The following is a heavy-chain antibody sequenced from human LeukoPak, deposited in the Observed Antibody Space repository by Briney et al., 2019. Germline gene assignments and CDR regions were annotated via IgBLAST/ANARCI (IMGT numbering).Heavy chain of an antibody. CDR2: ISGSGGST. Sequence: GGSLRLPCAASGFTFSSYAMSWVRQAPGKGLEWVSAISGSGGSTYYADSVKGRFTISRDNSKNTLYLQMNSLRAEDTAVYYCAKAAESIVVVPAAFDYWGQGTLVTVSS. V-gene: IGHV3-23*01. CDR1: GFTFSSYA. J-gene: IGHJ4*02. D-gene: IGHD2-2*01. CDR3: AKAAESIVVVPAAFDY.